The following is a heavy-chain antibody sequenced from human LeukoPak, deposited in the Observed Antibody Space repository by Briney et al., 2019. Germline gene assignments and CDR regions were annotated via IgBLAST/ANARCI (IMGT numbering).Heavy chain of an antibody. D-gene: IGHD6-19*01. J-gene: IGHJ6*03. CDR2: INPNSGDT. Sequence: ASVKVSCKASGYTFTGYYMHWVRQAPGQGLEWMGWINPNSGDTNYAQKFQGRVTMTRDTSISTAYMELSRPRSDDTAVYYCARDPSGSGWMQNYYYMDVWGKGTTVTISS. V-gene: IGHV1-2*02. CDR3: ARDPSGSGWMQNYYYMDV. CDR1: GYTFTGYY.